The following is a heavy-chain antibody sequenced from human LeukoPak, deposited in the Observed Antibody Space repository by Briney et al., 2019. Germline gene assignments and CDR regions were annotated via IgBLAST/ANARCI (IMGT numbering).Heavy chain of an antibody. CDR1: GGSISSYY. CDR2: IYYSGST. V-gene: IGHV4-59*01. J-gene: IGHJ1*01. CDR3: ARDNLLNDYVWGSSTTLEYFQH. Sequence: PSETLSLTCTVSGGSISSYYWSWIRQPPGKGLEWIGYIYYSGSTNYNPSLKRRVTISVDTSKNQFSLKLSSVTAADSAVYYCARDNLLNDYVWGSSTTLEYFQHWGQGTLVTVSS. D-gene: IGHD3-16*01.